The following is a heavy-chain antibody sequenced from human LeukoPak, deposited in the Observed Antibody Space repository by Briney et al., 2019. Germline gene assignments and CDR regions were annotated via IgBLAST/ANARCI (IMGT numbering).Heavy chain of an antibody. CDR2: ISNDGSIT. J-gene: IGHJ4*02. CDR1: GFSFSSYG. CDR3: AKSKSPYPMDYIFDF. Sequence: GRSLRLSCAASGFSFSSYGMHWVRQAPGKGLEWVAVISNDGSITKYGDSVKGRFTISRDNSKNTLYVQMNSLRTDDAAVYYCAKSKSPYPMDYIFDFWGQGTLVTVSS. D-gene: IGHD4-11*01. V-gene: IGHV3-30*18.